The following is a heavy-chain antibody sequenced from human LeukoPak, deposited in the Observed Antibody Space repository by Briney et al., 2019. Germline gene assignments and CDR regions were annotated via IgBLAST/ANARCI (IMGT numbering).Heavy chain of an antibody. D-gene: IGHD3-16*01. Sequence: GGSLRLSCAASGFTFSRYVMHWVRQAPDKGLEWVAVISYDGSNKYYADSVKGRFTISRDNSKNTLYLQMNSLRAEDTAVYYCAKDLVYWGQGTLVTVSS. J-gene: IGHJ4*02. CDR1: GFTFSRYV. V-gene: IGHV3-30*18. CDR3: AKDLVY. CDR2: ISYDGSNK.